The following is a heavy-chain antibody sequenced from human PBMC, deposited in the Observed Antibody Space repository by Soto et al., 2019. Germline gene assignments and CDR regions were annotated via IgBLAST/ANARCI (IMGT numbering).Heavy chain of an antibody. D-gene: IGHD3-10*01. V-gene: IGHV4-4*02. CDR2: IYHSGNT. CDR1: GGSISSSNW. CDR3: ARRWGEGRVDY. Sequence: VQLQESGPGLVKPSGTLSLTCAVSGGSISSSNWWSWVRQPPGKGREWIGEIYHSGNTNYNPSLKSRGTMAVEKSRNQCSLKLSSVTAADTAVYYCARRWGEGRVDYWGQGTLVTVSS. J-gene: IGHJ4*02.